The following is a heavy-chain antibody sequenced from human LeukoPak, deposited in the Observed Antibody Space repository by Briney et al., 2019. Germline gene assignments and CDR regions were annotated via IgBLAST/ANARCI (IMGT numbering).Heavy chain of an antibody. CDR1: GGTFSSCA. CDR3: ARGLMVYACDY. CDR2: IIPIFGTA. V-gene: IGHV1-69*13. Sequence: ASVKVSCKASGGTFSSCAISWVRQAPGQGLEWMGGIIPIFGTANYAQKFQGRVTITADESTSTAYMELSSLRSEDTAVYYCARGLMVYACDYWGQGTLVTVSS. J-gene: IGHJ4*02. D-gene: IGHD2-8*01.